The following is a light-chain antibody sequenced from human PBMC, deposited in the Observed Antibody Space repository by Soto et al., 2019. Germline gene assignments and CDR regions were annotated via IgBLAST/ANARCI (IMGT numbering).Light chain of an antibody. CDR1: SGDVGGYNY. V-gene: IGLV2-14*01. CDR3: SSYTSSSSYV. J-gene: IGLJ1*01. Sequence: QSVLSQPACVSRSHGHSITIACAGTSGDVGGYNYVSWYQQHPGKAPTLMIYEVSNRPSGVSNRFSVSKSCNTAYLTISWFHAEDEADYYCSSYTSSSSYVFGTGTKV. CDR2: EVS.